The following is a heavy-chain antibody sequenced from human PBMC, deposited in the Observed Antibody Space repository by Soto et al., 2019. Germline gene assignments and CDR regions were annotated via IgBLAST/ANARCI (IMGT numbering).Heavy chain of an antibody. D-gene: IGHD3-22*01. CDR2: INSDGSST. Sequence: GGSLRLSCAASGFTFSSYWMHWVRQAPGKGLVWVSRINSDGSSTSYADSVKGRFTISRDNAKNTLYLQMNSLRAEDTAVYYCARGLFYYYDSSGYYLFDYWGQGTLVTVSS. J-gene: IGHJ4*02. CDR1: GFTFSSYW. V-gene: IGHV3-74*01. CDR3: ARGLFYYYDSSGYYLFDY.